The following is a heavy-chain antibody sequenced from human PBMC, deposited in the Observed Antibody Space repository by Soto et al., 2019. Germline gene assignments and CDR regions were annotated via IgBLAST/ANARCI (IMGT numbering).Heavy chain of an antibody. J-gene: IGHJ3*02. V-gene: IGHV3-23*01. CDR1: GFTFSSYA. CDR3: AKDSGLYYDTSGYYGSGYDAFDI. CDR2: ISGSGART. D-gene: IGHD3-22*01. Sequence: SLRLSCAASGFTFSSYAMSWVRQAPGKGLEWVSTISGSGARTFYADSVKGRFTISSDNSKNTLYLQMSSLRAEDTAIFYCAKDSGLYYDTSGYYGSGYDAFDIWGQGTMVTVSS.